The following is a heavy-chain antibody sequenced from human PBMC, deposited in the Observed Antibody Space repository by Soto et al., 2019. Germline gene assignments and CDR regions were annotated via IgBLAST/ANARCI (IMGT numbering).Heavy chain of an antibody. J-gene: IGHJ5*02. Sequence: GESLKISCKGSGYSFTSYWIGWVRQMPGKGLEWMGIIYPGDSDTRYSPSFQGQVTISADKSISTAYLQWSSLKASDTAMYYCARHRLIAVAGPVSWFVPWGQGTLVTVSS. V-gene: IGHV5-51*01. CDR1: GYSFTSYW. CDR2: IYPGDSDT. D-gene: IGHD6-19*01. CDR3: ARHRLIAVAGPVSWFVP.